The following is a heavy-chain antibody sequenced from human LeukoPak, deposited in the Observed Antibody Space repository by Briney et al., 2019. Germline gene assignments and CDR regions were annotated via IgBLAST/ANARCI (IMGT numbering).Heavy chain of an antibody. V-gene: IGHV3-20*04. D-gene: IGHD3-16*01. CDR3: AREGDLAFDI. CDR1: GFTFDDHG. Sequence: PGGSLRLSCAASGFTFDDHGMSWVRQGPGMGLEGVSGIDWNGDSAVYADSVKGRFIISRDNAKNSLYLQMNSLRAEDTAVYYCAREGDLAFDIWGQGTMVTVSS. CDR2: IDWNGDSA. J-gene: IGHJ3*02.